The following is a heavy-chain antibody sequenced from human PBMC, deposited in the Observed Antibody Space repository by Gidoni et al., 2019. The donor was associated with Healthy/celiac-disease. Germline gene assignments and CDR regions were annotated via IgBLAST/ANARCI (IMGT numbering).Heavy chain of an antibody. J-gene: IGHJ4*02. CDR1: GYPFTNYG. CDR2: ISAYNGNT. D-gene: IGHD2-2*01. Sequence: QAQLVQSGAEVKKPGASVKVSCKASGYPFTNYGISWVRQAPGQGLEWMGWISAYNGNTNYVQKLQGRVTMTTDISTSTAYMQLRSLRSDDTAVYYCARGGKYQLLQTLDYWGQGTLVTVSS. CDR3: ARGGKYQLLQTLDY. V-gene: IGHV1-18*01.